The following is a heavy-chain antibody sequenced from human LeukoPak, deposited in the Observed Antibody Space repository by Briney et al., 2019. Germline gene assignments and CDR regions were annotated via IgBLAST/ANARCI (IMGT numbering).Heavy chain of an antibody. J-gene: IGHJ4*02. CDR1: GFTFSSYA. CDR3: AKSSGDYPYFDY. Sequence: GGSLRLSRAASGFTFSSYAMSWVRQAPGKGLEWVSAISGSGGSTYYADSVKGRFTISRDNSKNTLYLQMNSLRAEDTAVYYCAKSSGDYPYFDYWGQGILVTVSS. D-gene: IGHD4-17*01. V-gene: IGHV3-23*01. CDR2: ISGSGGST.